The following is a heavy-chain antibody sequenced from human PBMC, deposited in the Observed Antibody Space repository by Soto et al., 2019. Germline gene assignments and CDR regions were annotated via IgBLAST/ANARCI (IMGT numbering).Heavy chain of an antibody. Sequence: SVKVSCKASGYSFTTYYIHWVRQAPGQGLEWVGIIIPIFGTANYAQKFQGRVTITADESTSTAYMELSSLRSEDTAVYYCARDPYYYDSSGPHDAFDIWGQGTMVTVSS. CDR1: GYSFTTYY. CDR3: ARDPYYYDSSGPHDAFDI. J-gene: IGHJ3*02. D-gene: IGHD3-22*01. CDR2: IIPIFGTA. V-gene: IGHV1-69*13.